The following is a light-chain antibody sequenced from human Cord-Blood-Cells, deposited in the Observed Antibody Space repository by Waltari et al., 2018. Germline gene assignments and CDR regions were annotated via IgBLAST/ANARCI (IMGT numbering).Light chain of an antibody. J-gene: IGLJ2*01. V-gene: IGLV2-14*01. CDR2: DVS. CDR3: SSYTSSSTRLV. CDR1: SSDVGGYNY. Sequence: QSALSPPASVSGSPGQSITISCTGTSSDVGGYNYVSWYQPHPGKAPKLMIYDVSNRPSGVSNRVSGAKSRNTASLTISGLQSEDEADYYCSSYTSSSTRLVFGGGTKLTVL.